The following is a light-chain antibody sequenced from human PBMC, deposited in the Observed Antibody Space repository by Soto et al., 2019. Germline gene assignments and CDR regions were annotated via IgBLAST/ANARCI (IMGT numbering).Light chain of an antibody. CDR1: QSVSSSY. J-gene: IGKJ1*01. V-gene: IGKV3-20*01. CDR3: QQYEGT. CDR2: GAS. Sequence: EIVLTQSPGILSLSPGERATLSCRASQSVSSSYLAWYQQKPGQAPRLLIYGASSRATGIPDRFSGSGSGTDFTLTISRLEPEDFAVYYCQQYEGTFGQGTKVDIK.